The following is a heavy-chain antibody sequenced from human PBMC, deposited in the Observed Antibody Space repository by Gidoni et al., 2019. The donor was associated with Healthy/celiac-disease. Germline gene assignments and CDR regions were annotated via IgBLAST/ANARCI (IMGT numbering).Heavy chain of an antibody. V-gene: IGHV3-21*01. Sequence: EVQLVESGGGLVKPGGSLRLSCAASGFTFSSYSMNWVRQAPGKGLEWVSSISSSSSYIYYADSVKGRFTISRDNAKNSLYLQMNSLRAEDTAVYYCARENGIAARRDYYYYMDVWGKGTTVTVSS. J-gene: IGHJ6*03. CDR2: ISSSSSYI. D-gene: IGHD6-6*01. CDR1: GFTFSSYS. CDR3: ARENGIAARRDYYYYMDV.